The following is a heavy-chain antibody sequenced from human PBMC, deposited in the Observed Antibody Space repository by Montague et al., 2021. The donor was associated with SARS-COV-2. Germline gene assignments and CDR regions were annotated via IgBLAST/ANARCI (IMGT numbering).Heavy chain of an antibody. J-gene: IGHJ4*02. V-gene: IGHV3-33*01. CDR3: AREKKEVQMDY. CDR2: IWYDGSNS. Sequence: SLRLSCAASGFSFSDYAMHWVRQAPGLALEWVALIWYDGSNSYYADSVKGRFTISRDNSKNAVYLQMNSLTADDTAIYYCAREKKEVQMDYWGLGTLVTVSS. CDR1: GFSFSDYA. D-gene: IGHD5-24*01.